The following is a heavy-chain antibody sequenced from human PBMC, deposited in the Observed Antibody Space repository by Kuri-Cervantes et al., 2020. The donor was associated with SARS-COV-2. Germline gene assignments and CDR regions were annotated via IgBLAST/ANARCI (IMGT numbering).Heavy chain of an antibody. CDR2: INANSGGT. J-gene: IGHJ4*02. V-gene: IGHV1-2*02. Sequence: ASVKVSCKASGYTFTGYYMHWVRQAPGQGLEWMGWINANSGGTNYAQKFQGRVTMTRDTSISTAYMELSSLTSDDTAIYYCYCAPKEGFDSWGQGTLVTVSS. D-gene: IGHD2-21*01. CDR1: GYTFTGYY. CDR3: YCAPKEGFDS.